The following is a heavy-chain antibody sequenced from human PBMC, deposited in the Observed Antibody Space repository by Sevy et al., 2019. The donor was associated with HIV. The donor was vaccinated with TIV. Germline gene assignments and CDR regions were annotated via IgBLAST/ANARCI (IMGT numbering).Heavy chain of an antibody. D-gene: IGHD3-10*01. Sequence: SETLSLTCAVSGYSITSGFLWGWIRQPPGKGLEWIGSVYHSGTAYNNPSVNSRVIVSVDTSKNQFSLKLNSVTAADTAVYYCAGHSHGSGTYYVPFDSWGQGTLVTVSS. CDR3: AGHSHGSGTYYVPFDS. J-gene: IGHJ4*02. CDR1: GYSITSGFL. CDR2: VYHSGTA. V-gene: IGHV4-38-2*01.